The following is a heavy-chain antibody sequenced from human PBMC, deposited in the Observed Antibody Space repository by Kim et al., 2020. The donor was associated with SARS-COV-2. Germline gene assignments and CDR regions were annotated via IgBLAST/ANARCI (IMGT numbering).Heavy chain of an antibody. D-gene: IGHD3-22*01. Sequence: GGSLRLSCAASGFTFSSHAMRWVRQAPGKGLEWVSVVSGSGGSTGYADSVKGRFTISRDNAKNTLYVQMSSLRVEDTAVYYCARAEGNSGYYELPLDY. CDR1: GFTFSSHA. CDR3: ARAEGNSGYYELPLDY. CDR2: VSGSGGST. V-gene: IGHV3-23*01. J-gene: IGHJ4*01.